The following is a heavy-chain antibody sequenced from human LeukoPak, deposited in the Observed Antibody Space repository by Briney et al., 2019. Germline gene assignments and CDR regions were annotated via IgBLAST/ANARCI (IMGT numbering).Heavy chain of an antibody. CDR2: ISSSSSYI. D-gene: IGHD6-13*01. J-gene: IGHJ4*02. Sequence: GGSLRLSCAASGFTFSSYSMNWVRQAPGKGLEWVSSISSSSSYIYYADSVKGRFTISRDNAKNSLYLQMNSLRAEDTTVYYCARYSSSWYVGDWGQGTVVTVSS. CDR1: GFTFSSYS. CDR3: ARYSSSWYVGD. V-gene: IGHV3-21*01.